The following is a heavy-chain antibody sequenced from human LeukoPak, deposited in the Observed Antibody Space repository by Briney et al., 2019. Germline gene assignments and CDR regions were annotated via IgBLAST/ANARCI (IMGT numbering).Heavy chain of an antibody. Sequence: GGSLRLSCAASGFTFNTYNMNWVRQAPGKGLEWVSYISSSSSTIYCADSVKGRFTISRDNAKNSLYLQMNSLRVEDTAMYYCARDVAVAGTAGTNGFDPWGQGTLVTVSS. J-gene: IGHJ5*02. CDR3: ARDVAVAGTAGTNGFDP. V-gene: IGHV3-48*01. D-gene: IGHD6-19*01. CDR2: ISSSSSTI. CDR1: GFTFNTYN.